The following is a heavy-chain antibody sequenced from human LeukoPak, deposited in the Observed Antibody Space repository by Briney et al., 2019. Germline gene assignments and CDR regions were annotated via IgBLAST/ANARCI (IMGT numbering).Heavy chain of an antibody. D-gene: IGHD2-15*01. J-gene: IGHJ3*02. CDR3: TRDRYCSGGSCLPDAFDI. Sequence: ASVKVSCKASGGTFSSYAISWVRQAPGQGLEWMGGIIPIFGTANYAQKFQGRVTITADKSTSTAYMELSSLRSEDTAVYYCTRDRYCSGGSCLPDAFDIWGQGTMVTVSS. V-gene: IGHV1-69*06. CDR1: GGTFSSYA. CDR2: IIPIFGTA.